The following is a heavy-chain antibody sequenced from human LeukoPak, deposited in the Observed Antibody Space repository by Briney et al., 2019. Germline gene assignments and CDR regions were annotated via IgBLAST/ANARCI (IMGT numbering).Heavy chain of an antibody. V-gene: IGHV4-38-2*02. J-gene: IGHJ3*02. Sequence: SETLSLTCTVSGFSIGSGYYWGWIRQPPGKGLEWIATIYAGGDTFYNPSHKSRGAISLDTSKNQFSLKLSSVTAADTAVYYCASELGYCSSTSCYRDAFDIWDQGTMVTVSS. CDR1: GFSIGSGYY. CDR2: IYAGGDT. CDR3: ASELGYCSSTSCYRDAFDI. D-gene: IGHD2-2*02.